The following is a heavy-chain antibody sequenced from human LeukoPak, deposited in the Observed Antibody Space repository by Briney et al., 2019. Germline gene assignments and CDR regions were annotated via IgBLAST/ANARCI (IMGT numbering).Heavy chain of an antibody. J-gene: IGHJ6*03. Sequence: SVKVSCKASGGTFSSYALSWVRQAPGQGLEWMGRIIPIFGTANYAQKFQGRVTITTDESTSTAYMELSSLRSEDTAVYYCAREGGSSSWYSFRGVNYYYYMDVWGKGTTVTVSS. D-gene: IGHD6-13*01. V-gene: IGHV1-69*05. CDR2: IIPIFGTA. CDR3: AREGGSSSWYSFRGVNYYYYMDV. CDR1: GGTFSSYA.